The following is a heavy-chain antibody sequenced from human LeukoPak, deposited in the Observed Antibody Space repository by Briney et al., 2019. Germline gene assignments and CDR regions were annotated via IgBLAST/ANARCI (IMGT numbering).Heavy chain of an antibody. D-gene: IGHD2-15*01. V-gene: IGHV1-2*02. CDR2: INPKSGST. CDR1: EYTLTDYY. CDR3: GRRVSRGWTDY. Sequence: ASVKVSCKASEYTLTDYYLHWLRQAPGQGLEWMGWINPKSGSTHYAQKFQGRVIMTRDTSLNTAYLELTSLRSDDTAVYFCGRRVSRGWTDYWGQGTLVTASS. J-gene: IGHJ4*02.